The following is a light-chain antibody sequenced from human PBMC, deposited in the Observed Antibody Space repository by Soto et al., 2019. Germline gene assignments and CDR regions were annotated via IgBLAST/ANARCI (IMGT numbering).Light chain of an antibody. V-gene: IGKV1-5*01. CDR3: QQYNSYWT. Sequence: DIQMTPSPSTLSASVGARVTITCRASQSISSWLAWYQPTPGKAPKLLIYAASSLESGVPSRFSGSGSGTEFTLTISSLQPDDFATYYCQQYNSYWTFGQGTKV. CDR1: QSISSW. CDR2: AAS. J-gene: IGKJ1*01.